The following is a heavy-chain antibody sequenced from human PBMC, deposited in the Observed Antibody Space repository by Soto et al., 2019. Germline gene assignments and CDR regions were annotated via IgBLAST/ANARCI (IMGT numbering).Heavy chain of an antibody. CDR1: DDSINSDKYY. Sequence: LQLQASGPGLVKPSETLSLTCSVSDDSINSDKYYWGWIRQPPGKGLEWIGSIYYRGNAYYNPSPQTPVTIPLDKSRSQFSLKLNSVTAADSAVYFCARLQGLATISYYFDFWGPGALGTFSS. V-gene: IGHV4-39*01. D-gene: IGHD3-9*01. CDR3: ARLQGLATISYYFDF. CDR2: IYYRGNA. J-gene: IGHJ4*02.